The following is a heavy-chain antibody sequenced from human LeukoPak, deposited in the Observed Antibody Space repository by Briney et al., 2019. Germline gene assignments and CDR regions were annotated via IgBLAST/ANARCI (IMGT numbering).Heavy chain of an antibody. CDR2: IYHSGST. V-gene: IGHV4-4*02. D-gene: IGHD3-9*01. J-gene: IGHJ4*02. CDR3: ARSLGDDILTGYYNY. Sequence: SGTLSLTCAVSGGSISSSNWWSWVRQPPGKGLEWIGEIYHSGSTNYNPSLKSRVTISVDKSKNQFSLKLSSVTAADTAVYYCARSLGDDILTGYYNYWGQGTLVTVSS. CDR1: GGSISSSNW.